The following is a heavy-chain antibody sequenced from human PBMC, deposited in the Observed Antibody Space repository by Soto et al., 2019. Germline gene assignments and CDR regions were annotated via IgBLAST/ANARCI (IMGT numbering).Heavy chain of an antibody. J-gene: IGHJ6*02. CDR3: ARVYYYDSSGYYPVAGGGYDYYYGMDV. CDR1: GGSISSGDYY. Sequence: QVQLQESGPGLVKPSQTLSLTCTVSGGSISSGDYYWSWIRQPPGKGLEWIGYIYYSGSTYYNPSLKGRVTISVDTSKNQFSLKLSSVTAADTAVYYCARVYYYDSSGYYPVAGGGYDYYYGMDVWGQGTTVTVSS. D-gene: IGHD3-22*01. V-gene: IGHV4-30-4*01. CDR2: IYYSGST.